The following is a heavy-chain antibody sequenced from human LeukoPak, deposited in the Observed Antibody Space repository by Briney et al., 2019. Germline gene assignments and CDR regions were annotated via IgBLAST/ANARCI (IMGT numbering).Heavy chain of an antibody. CDR1: GYSFTSYW. CDR3: ARRVYGAGSYFNWFDP. Sequence: GESLKISCKGSGYSFTSYWIGWVRQLPGKGLEWIGIIYPGDSDTRYTPSFQGQVTISADKSISAAYLQWSSLKASDTAVYYFARRVYGAGSYFNWFDPWGQGTLVTVSS. D-gene: IGHD3-10*01. J-gene: IGHJ5*02. V-gene: IGHV5-51*01. CDR2: IYPGDSDT.